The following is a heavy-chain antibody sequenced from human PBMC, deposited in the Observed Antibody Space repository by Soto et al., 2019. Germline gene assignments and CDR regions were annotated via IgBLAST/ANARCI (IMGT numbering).Heavy chain of an antibody. CDR3: AKAPKGGLLEWFPYYYSGMDV. J-gene: IGHJ6*02. V-gene: IGHV3-9*01. CDR2: ISWNSGSI. CDR1: GFTFDDYA. D-gene: IGHD3-3*01. Sequence: PGGSLRLSFAASGFTFDDYAMHWVRQAPGKGLEWVSGISWNSGSIGYAVSVKGRFTVSRDNAKNSLYLQMNSLRAEDTALYYCAKAPKGGLLEWFPYYYSGMDVWGQGTTVTVS.